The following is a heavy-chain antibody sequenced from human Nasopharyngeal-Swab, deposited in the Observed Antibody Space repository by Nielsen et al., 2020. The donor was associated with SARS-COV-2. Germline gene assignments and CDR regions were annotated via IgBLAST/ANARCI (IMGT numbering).Heavy chain of an antibody. CDR1: GGSFSGYY. J-gene: IGHJ4*02. D-gene: IGHD3-16*01. CDR2: INHSGST. V-gene: IGHV4-34*01. Sequence: SRTLSLTCAVYGGSFSGYYWSWIRQPPGKGLEWIGEINHSGSTNYNPSLKSRVTISVATSKNQFSLKLSSVTAADTAVYYCARGLNGGHWGQGTLVTVSS. CDR3: ARGLNGGH.